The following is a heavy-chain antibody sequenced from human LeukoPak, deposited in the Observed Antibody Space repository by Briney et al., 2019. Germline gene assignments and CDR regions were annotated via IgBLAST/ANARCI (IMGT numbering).Heavy chain of an antibody. Sequence: SETLSLACSVSGYSITSTSFWAWIRQTPGKGLEWIGSINHLGSAYYNPSLESRVTISVDTSKNHFSLNLKSVTAADTAVYYCAREDGSSGYDDFWGQGTLVTVSS. CDR2: INHLGSA. CDR1: GYSITSTSF. V-gene: IGHV4-38-2*02. J-gene: IGHJ4*02. D-gene: IGHD5-12*01. CDR3: AREDGSSGYDDF.